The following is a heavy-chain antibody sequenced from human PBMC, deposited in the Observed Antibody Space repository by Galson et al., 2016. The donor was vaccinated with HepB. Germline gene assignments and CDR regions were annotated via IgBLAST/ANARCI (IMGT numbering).Heavy chain of an antibody. CDR2: IYSSGNT. D-gene: IGHD6-13*01. CDR3: ARGGGAAAAA. J-gene: IGHJ5*02. Sequence: SLRLSCAASGFTVSNNYMRWVRQAPGKALEWVSLIYSSGNTHYADSVKGRFTISRDSSKNTVYLQMNSLRVDDTAVYYCARGGGAAAAAWGQGNPGHRLV. V-gene: IGHV3-53*01. CDR1: GFTVSNNY.